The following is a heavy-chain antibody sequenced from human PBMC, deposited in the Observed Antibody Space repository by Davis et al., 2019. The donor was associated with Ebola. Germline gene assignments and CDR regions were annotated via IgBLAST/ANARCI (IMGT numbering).Heavy chain of an antibody. J-gene: IGHJ4*02. V-gene: IGHV3-11*04. CDR3: ARGRWNYAMDY. CDR2: ISSSGSTI. D-gene: IGHD1-7*01. Sequence: GESLKISCAASGFTFSDYYMSWIRQAPGKGLEWVSYISSSGSTIYYADSVKGRFTISRDNAKNSLYLQMNSLRGEDTAVYYCARGRWNYAMDYWGLGTLVIVSS. CDR1: GFTFSDYY.